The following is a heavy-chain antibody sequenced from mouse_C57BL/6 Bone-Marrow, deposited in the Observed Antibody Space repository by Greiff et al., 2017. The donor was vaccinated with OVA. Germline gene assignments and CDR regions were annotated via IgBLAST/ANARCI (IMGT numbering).Heavy chain of an antibody. Sequence: VQLQQPGAELVKPGASVKLSCKASGYTFTSYWMHWVKQRPGRGLEWIGRIDPNSGGNKYNEKFKSKATLTVDKPSSTAYMQLSSLTSEASAVYYCARCSPYYGSSFAWFAYGGQGTLVTGSA. D-gene: IGHD1-1*01. V-gene: IGHV1-72*01. CDR1: GYTFTSYW. CDR3: ARCSPYYGSSFAWFAY. CDR2: IDPNSGGN. J-gene: IGHJ3*01.